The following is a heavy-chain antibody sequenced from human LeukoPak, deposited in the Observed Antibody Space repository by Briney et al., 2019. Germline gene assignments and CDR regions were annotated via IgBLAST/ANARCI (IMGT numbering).Heavy chain of an antibody. V-gene: IGHV4-34*01. CDR3: ARVRRFYYDSSGSLDY. CDR2: INHSGST. Sequence: NPSETLSLTCAVYGGSFSGYYWSWIRQPPGKGLEWIGEINHSGSTNYNPSLKSRVTISVDTSKNQFSLKLSSVTAADTAVYYCARVRRFYYDSSGSLDYWGQGTLVTVSS. J-gene: IGHJ4*02. CDR1: GGSFSGYY. D-gene: IGHD3-22*01.